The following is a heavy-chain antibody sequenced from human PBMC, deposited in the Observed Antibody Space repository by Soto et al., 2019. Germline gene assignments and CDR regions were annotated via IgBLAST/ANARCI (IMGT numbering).Heavy chain of an antibody. V-gene: IGHV1-69*01. CDR2: IIPIFGTA. CDR1: GGTFSSYA. D-gene: IGHD6-13*01. CDR3: ASSSSTKTLGGPYYFDY. J-gene: IGHJ4*02. Sequence: QVQLVQSGAEVKKPGSSVKVSCKASGGTFSSYAISWVRQAPGQGLEWMGGIIPIFGTANYAQKFQGRVTITADESTSTAYMELSSLRSEDTAGYYCASSSSTKTLGGPYYFDYWGQGTLVTVSS.